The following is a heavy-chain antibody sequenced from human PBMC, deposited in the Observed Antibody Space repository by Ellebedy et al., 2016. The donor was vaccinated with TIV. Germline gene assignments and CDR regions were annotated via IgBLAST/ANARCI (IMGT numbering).Heavy chain of an antibody. CDR3: AKPMGPGGRFDAFDI. CDR1: GFTFSNYA. V-gene: IGHV3-23*01. J-gene: IGHJ3*02. CDR2: ITGIGTST. D-gene: IGHD3-16*01. Sequence: GGSLRLSXAASGFTFSNYAVSWVRQAPGKGLEWVSAITGIGTSTYYADSVKGRFTISRDNSKNTLSLQMNSLRADDTAIYYCAKPMGPGGRFDAFDIWGQGTLVTVSS.